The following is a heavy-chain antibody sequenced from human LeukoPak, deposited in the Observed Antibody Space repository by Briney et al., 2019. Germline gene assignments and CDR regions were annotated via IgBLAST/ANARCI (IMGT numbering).Heavy chain of an antibody. D-gene: IGHD2-2*01. CDR2: INTDGSTT. J-gene: IGHJ4*02. Sequence: GGSLRLSCEASEFSFTNYWMYWVRHAPGKGLAWVSAINTDGSTTTYADSVKGRLTISRDNARNTLYLQMNSLRAEDTAVYYCARALFQVPYYFDFWGQGNLVTVSS. V-gene: IGHV3-74*01. CDR3: ARALFQVPYYFDF. CDR1: EFSFTNYW.